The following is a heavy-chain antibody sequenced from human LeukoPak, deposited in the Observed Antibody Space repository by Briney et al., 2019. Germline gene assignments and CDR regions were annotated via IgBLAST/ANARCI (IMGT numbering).Heavy chain of an antibody. CDR1: GFTFSSYG. Sequence: GGSLRLSCAASGFTFSSYGMHWVRQAPGKGLEWVAVISYDGSNKYYADSVKGRFTISRDNSKNTLYLQMNSLRAEDTAVYYCAKGSEYHHNWFDPWGQGTLVTVSS. J-gene: IGHJ5*02. CDR3: AKGSEYHHNWFDP. CDR2: ISYDGSNK. D-gene: IGHD2-2*01. V-gene: IGHV3-30*18.